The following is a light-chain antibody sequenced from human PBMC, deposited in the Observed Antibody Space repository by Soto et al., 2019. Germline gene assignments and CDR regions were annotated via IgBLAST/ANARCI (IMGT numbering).Light chain of an antibody. CDR3: QQYDNLPRT. CDR2: DAS. CDR1: QSALYSSNNKNY. Sequence: IVITHSPDSLSVSPGGRPTINRKSSQSALYSSNNKNYLAWYQQKPGKAPKLLIYDASNLETGVPSRFSGSGSGTDFTFTVSSLQPEDIATYYCQQYDNLPRTFGQGTKVDI. J-gene: IGKJ1*01. V-gene: IGKV1-33*01.